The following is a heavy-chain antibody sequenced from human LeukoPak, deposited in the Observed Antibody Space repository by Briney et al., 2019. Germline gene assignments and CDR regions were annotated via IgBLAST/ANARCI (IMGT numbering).Heavy chain of an antibody. J-gene: IGHJ4*02. CDR3: ALQKITQAHVGDGLPMNIDY. Sequence: ASVKVSCKASGYNFNNYGIDWVRQAPGQGLEWLGWINVYNGDSKYAQKLQGRVSMTTDTSANIVYMELKSLRSDDTAVYYCALQKITQAHVGDGLPMNIDYWGQGTLVTVSS. CDR2: INVYNGDS. V-gene: IGHV1-18*01. D-gene: IGHD5-24*01. CDR1: GYNFNNYG.